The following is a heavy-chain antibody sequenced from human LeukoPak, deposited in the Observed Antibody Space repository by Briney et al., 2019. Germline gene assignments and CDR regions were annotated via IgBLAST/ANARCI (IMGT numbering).Heavy chain of an antibody. Sequence: GGSLRLSCTTSGFTFGDYAMSWVRQAPGQGLEWINFIRSKAYGGTTEYAASVKGRFTISRDDSKSIAYLQMNSLKTEDTAVYYCTTLLWFGEFSNPFDYWGQGTLVTVSS. CDR2: IRSKAYGGTT. CDR1: GFTFGDYA. J-gene: IGHJ4*02. D-gene: IGHD3-10*01. V-gene: IGHV3-49*04. CDR3: TTLLWFGEFSNPFDY.